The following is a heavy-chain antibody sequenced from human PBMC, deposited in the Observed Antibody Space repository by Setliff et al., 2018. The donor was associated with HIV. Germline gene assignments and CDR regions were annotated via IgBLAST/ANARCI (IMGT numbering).Heavy chain of an antibody. J-gene: IGHJ6*03. CDR2: IHHSGGT. V-gene: IGHV4-34*01. D-gene: IGHD2-8*02. CDR3: ARVSITYWYSIPRDYYYYMDV. CDR1: GGTFSLHY. Sequence: LSLTCAVSGGTFSLHYYTWIRQSPLRGLEWIGEIHHSGGTRSNPSLEGRVTMSVDKSRNQFSLKVSSVTAADTAVYYCARVSITYWYSIPRDYYYYMDVWGEGTTVTVSS.